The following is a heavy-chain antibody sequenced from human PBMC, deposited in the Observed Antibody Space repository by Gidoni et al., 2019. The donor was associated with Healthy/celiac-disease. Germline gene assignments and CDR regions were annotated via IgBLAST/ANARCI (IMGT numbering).Heavy chain of an antibody. CDR2: INHSGST. D-gene: IGHD6-13*01. Sequence: QVQLQQWGAGLLKPSETLSLPCAVYGGSFSGYYWSWIRQPPGKGLEWIGEINHSGSTNYNPSLKSRVTISVDTSKNQFSLKLSSVTAADTAVYYCARLPGIPYWGQGTLVTVSS. CDR3: ARLPGIPY. CDR1: GGSFSGYY. J-gene: IGHJ4*02. V-gene: IGHV4-34*01.